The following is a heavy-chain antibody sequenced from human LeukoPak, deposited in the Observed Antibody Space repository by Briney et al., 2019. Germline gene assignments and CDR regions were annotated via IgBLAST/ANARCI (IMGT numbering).Heavy chain of an antibody. CDR1: GFTFSSYG. Sequence: PGGSLRLSCAASGFTFSSYGMHWVRQAPGKWLEWVAFIRYDGSNKYYADSVKGRFTISRDNSKNTLYLQMNSLRAEDTAVYYCAKVFHRWGVWGSYRPYYFDYWGQGTLVTVSS. V-gene: IGHV3-30*02. CDR2: IRYDGSNK. D-gene: IGHD3-16*02. CDR3: AKVFHRWGVWGSYRPYYFDY. J-gene: IGHJ4*02.